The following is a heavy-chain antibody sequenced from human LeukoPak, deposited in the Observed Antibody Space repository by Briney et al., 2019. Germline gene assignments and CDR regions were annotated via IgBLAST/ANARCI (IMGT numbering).Heavy chain of an antibody. D-gene: IGHD1-14*01. CDR3: ASIPGSSTSRYHFDN. V-gene: IGHV4-34*01. Sequence: SETLSPTCAVYGGSFSGYYWSWIRQPPGKGLEWIGEINHSGSTNYNPSIKSRVTISVDTSRNQFSLQLRSLTAADTAIFYCASIPGSSTSRYHFDNWGQGTLVTVSS. CDR1: GGSFSGYY. CDR2: INHSGST. J-gene: IGHJ4*02.